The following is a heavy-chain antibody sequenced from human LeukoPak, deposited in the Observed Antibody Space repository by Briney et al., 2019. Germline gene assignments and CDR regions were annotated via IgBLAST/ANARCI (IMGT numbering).Heavy chain of an antibody. CDR2: MNPNSGNT. J-gene: IGHJ6*02. Sequence: SVKVSCKAYGYTFNSYDLIWVRQATGQGFEWMGWMNPNSGNTGYAQKSEGRVTMTRNTPISTAYMEVSSLRSEHTAVYYCAREEDVVVVVSAGSPSCGMDVWGQGSTVAVPS. V-gene: IGHV1-8*01. CDR1: GYTFNSYD. CDR3: AREEDVVVVVSAGSPSCGMDV. D-gene: IGHD2-15*01.